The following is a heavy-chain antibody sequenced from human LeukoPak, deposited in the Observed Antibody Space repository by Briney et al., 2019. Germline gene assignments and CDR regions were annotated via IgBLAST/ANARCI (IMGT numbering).Heavy chain of an antibody. CDR2: ISGSGSIT. CDR3: ARGPAAPYYYYYGMDV. V-gene: IGHV3-21*01. CDR1: GFTFSSYA. J-gene: IGHJ6*02. D-gene: IGHD6-25*01. Sequence: GGSLRLSCAASGFTFSSYAMSWVRQAPGKGLEWVSAISGSGSITNYADSVKGRFTISRDNAKNSLYLQMNSLRAEDTAVYYCARGPAAPYYYYYGMDVWGQGTTVTVSS.